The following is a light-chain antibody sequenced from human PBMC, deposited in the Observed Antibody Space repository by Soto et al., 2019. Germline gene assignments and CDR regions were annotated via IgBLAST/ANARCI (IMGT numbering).Light chain of an antibody. CDR1: SSNIGSNT. Sequence: QSALTQPPSASGTPGQRVAISCSGGSSNIGSNTVNWFQQVPGTAPKLLIHTNDQRPSGVPARFSVSQSVTSASLAISGRQSEDEADYYCAAGDDTLNGYVFGTGTKVTV. CDR2: TND. V-gene: IGLV1-44*01. CDR3: AAGDDTLNGYV. J-gene: IGLJ1*01.